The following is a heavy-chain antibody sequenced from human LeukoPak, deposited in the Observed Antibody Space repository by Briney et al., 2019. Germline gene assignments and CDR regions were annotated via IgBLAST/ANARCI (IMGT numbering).Heavy chain of an antibody. CDR1: GFTFGDYL. CDR3: SRGSGWLSVY. D-gene: IGHD6-19*01. J-gene: IGHJ4*02. V-gene: IGHV3-49*03. CDR2: ISGGTT. Sequence: PGGFLRLSCTASGFTFGDYLMSWFRQAPGKGPEWIGFISGGTTEYAASVKGRFTISRDDSTNIAYLQMNSLTTEDTAVYYCSRGSGWLSVYWGQGTLVTVSS.